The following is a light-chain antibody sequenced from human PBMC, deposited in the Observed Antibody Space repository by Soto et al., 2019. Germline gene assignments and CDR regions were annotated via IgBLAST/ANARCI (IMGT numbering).Light chain of an antibody. CDR2: YDS. CDR3: QVWDSSSDPYYV. Sequence: SYERTQPPSVSVAPGKTARITCGGNNLGSKSVPWYQQKPGQAPVLVIYYDSDRPSGIPERFSGSNSGNTATLTISRVEAGDEADYYCQVWDSSSDPYYVFGTGTKLTVL. J-gene: IGLJ1*01. CDR1: NLGSKS. V-gene: IGLV3-21*04.